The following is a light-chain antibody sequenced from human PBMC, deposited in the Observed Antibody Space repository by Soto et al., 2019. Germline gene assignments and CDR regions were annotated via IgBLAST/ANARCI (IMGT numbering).Light chain of an antibody. J-gene: IGKJ1*01. Sequence: EFVLTQSPGTLSLSPGERATLSCRASQSVDSRNLAWYQQKHGQAPRVLIFAASSRASGIPDRFSGSGSGTEFTLTISRLEPEDFAVYYCQYYGSPSWTFGQGTK. V-gene: IGKV3-20*01. CDR3: QYYGSPSWT. CDR1: QSVDSRN. CDR2: AAS.